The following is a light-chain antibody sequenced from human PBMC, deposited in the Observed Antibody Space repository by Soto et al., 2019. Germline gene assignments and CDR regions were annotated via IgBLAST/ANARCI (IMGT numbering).Light chain of an antibody. J-gene: IGLJ3*02. CDR2: EGS. V-gene: IGLV2-23*01. Sequence: QSVLTQPRSVSGSPGQSITISCTGTSSDVGSYNLVSWYQQHPGKAPKLMIYEGSKRPSGVSNRFSGSKSGNTASLTISGLQAEDEADYYCCSYAGSSTLGVFGGGTKVTVL. CDR1: SSDVGSYNL. CDR3: CSYAGSSTLGV.